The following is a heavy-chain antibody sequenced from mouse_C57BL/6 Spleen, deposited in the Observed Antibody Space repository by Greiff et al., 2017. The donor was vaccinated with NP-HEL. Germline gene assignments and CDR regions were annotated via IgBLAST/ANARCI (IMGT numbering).Heavy chain of an antibody. D-gene: IGHD1-1*01. Sequence: EVMLVESGGGLVKPGGSLKLSCAASGFTFSDCGMHWVRQAPEQGLEWVAYISSGSSTISYADTVKGRFTISRDNAKSTFFLQMTSLRSEDTAMYYCARPRILREMDYWGQGTSVTVSS. CDR3: ARPRILREMDY. CDR1: GFTFSDCG. CDR2: ISSGSSTI. J-gene: IGHJ4*01. V-gene: IGHV5-17*01.